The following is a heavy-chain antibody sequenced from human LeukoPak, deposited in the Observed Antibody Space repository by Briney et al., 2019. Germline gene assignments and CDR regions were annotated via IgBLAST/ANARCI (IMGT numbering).Heavy chain of an antibody. D-gene: IGHD1-1*01. J-gene: IGHJ5*02. CDR3: ARGGVRAGTGGLDP. Sequence: GASVKVSCKASGYTFTSHDINWVRQATGQGLEWMGYVNAKSGDTGYAQKFQGRVTMTRNTSTSTAYMELSSLRSEDTAVYYCARGGVRAGTGGLDPWGQGTLVTVSS. CDR1: GYTFTSHD. CDR2: VNAKSGDT. V-gene: IGHV1-8*01.